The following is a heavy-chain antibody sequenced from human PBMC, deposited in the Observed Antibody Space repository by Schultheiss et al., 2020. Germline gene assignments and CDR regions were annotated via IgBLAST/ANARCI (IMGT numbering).Heavy chain of an antibody. Sequence: TLSLTCAVYGGSFSGYYWSWIRQPPGKGLEWIGEINHSGSTNYNPSLKSRVTISVDTSKNQFSLKLSSVTAADTAVYYCARVRIMITFGGVIVPRAWFDPWGQGTLVTVSS. V-gene: IGHV4-34*01. CDR3: ARVRIMITFGGVIVPRAWFDP. CDR2: INHSGST. J-gene: IGHJ5*02. CDR1: GGSFSGYY. D-gene: IGHD3-16*02.